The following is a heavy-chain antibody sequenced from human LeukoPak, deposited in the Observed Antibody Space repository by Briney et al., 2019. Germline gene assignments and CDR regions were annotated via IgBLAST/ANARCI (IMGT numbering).Heavy chain of an antibody. V-gene: IGHV4-4*07. D-gene: IGHD4-17*01. CDR3: ARETSYGDYDK. Sequence: SETLSLTCTVSGGSISSYYWSWIRQPAGKGLGWIGRIYTTGSTNYNPSLKSRVTMSVDTSKNQLSLKLSSVTAADTAVYYCARETSYGDYDKWGQGTLVTVSS. CDR2: IYTTGST. J-gene: IGHJ4*02. CDR1: GGSISSYY.